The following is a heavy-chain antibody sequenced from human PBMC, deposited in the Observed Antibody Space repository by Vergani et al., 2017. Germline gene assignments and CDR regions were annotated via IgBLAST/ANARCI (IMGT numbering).Heavy chain of an antibody. CDR3: ARRSSSYYFDI. V-gene: IGHV4-4*07. J-gene: IGHJ5*02. CDR2: IYTSEST. CDR1: GGSISNNFYY. Sequence: HLQESGPGLVKPSETLSLTCSVSGGSISNNFYYWSWIRQPAGKGLEWIGRIYTSESTNYNPSLKSRVTMSVDTSKNLFSLKLSSVTAADTAVYYCARRSSSYYFDIWGQGVLITVSS. D-gene: IGHD3-22*01.